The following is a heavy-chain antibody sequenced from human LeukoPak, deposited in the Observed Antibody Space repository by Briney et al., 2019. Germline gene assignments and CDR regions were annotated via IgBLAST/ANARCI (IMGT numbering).Heavy chain of an antibody. Sequence: SETLSLTCTVSGGSISSYYWSWIRQPPGKGPEWIGYIYYSGSTNYNPSLKSRVTISVDTSKNQFSLKLSSVTAADTAVYYCARSASGGDALFDYWGQGTLVTVSS. V-gene: IGHV4-59*08. CDR3: ARSASGGDALFDY. D-gene: IGHD2-21*02. CDR1: GGSISSYY. J-gene: IGHJ4*02. CDR2: IYYSGST.